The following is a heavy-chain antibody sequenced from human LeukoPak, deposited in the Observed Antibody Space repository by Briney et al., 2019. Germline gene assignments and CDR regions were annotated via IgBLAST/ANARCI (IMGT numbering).Heavy chain of an antibody. Sequence: PGGSLRLSCAASGFTFNNYAMNWVRQAPGKGLEWVSAISGSGGSTYYADSVKGRFTISRDNSENTLHLQMNSLRAEDTAIYYCAKEGSSGLYERGWLDPWGQGTLVTVSS. J-gene: IGHJ5*02. CDR3: AKEGSSGLYERGWLDP. CDR2: ISGSGGST. V-gene: IGHV3-23*01. D-gene: IGHD6-19*01. CDR1: GFTFNNYA.